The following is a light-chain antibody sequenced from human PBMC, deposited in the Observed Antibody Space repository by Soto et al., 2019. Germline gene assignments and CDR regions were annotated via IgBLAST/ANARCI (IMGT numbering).Light chain of an antibody. J-gene: IGKJ4*01. CDR3: QQYGTSALT. CDR1: QSVSSSY. V-gene: IGKV3-20*01. Sequence: EIVLTQSPGTLSLSPGERATLSCRASQSVSSSYLAWHQQKPGQAPRLLIYDASRRATGVPDRFSGSGSGTDFTLTINRLAPEDSAVYYCQQYGTSALTFGGGPRWRS. CDR2: DAS.